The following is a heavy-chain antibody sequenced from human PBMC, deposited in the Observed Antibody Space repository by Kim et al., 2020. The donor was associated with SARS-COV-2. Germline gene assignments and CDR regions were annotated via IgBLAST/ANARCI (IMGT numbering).Heavy chain of an antibody. J-gene: IGHJ6*02. Sequence: ADSVKGRVTISRDNSKNTLYLQMNSLRAEDTAVYYCARKGHYYYYGMDVWGQGTTVTVSS. V-gene: IGHV3-66*01. CDR3: ARKGHYYYYGMDV.